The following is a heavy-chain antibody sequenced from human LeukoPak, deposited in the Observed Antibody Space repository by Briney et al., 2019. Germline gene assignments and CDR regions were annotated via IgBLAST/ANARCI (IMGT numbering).Heavy chain of an antibody. J-gene: IGHJ6*02. Sequence: SETLSLTCTVSGGSVSSGSYYWSWIRQPPGKGLEWIGYIYYSGSTNYNPSLKSRVTISVDTSKNQFSLKLSSVTAADTAVYYCARTVYDILTGYPYGMDVWGQGTTVTVSS. CDR1: GGSVSSGSYY. CDR2: IYYSGST. D-gene: IGHD3-9*01. V-gene: IGHV4-61*01. CDR3: ARTVYDILTGYPYGMDV.